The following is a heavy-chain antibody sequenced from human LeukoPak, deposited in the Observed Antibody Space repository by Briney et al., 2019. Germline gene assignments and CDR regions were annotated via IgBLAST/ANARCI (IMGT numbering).Heavy chain of an antibody. CDR3: ARRASGWYEGWFDP. CDR2: IYYSGNT. Sequence: PSETLSLTCTVSGGSISSSSAYWGWIRQPPGKGLEWIGYIYYSGNTKYNPSLKSRVTISVDTSKNQFSLKLSSVTAADTAVYYCARRASGWYEGWFDPWGQGTLVTASS. D-gene: IGHD6-19*01. V-gene: IGHV4-61*05. CDR1: GGSISSSSAY. J-gene: IGHJ5*02.